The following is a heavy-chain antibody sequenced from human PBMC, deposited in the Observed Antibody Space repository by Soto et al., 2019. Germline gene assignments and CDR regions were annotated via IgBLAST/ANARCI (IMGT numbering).Heavy chain of an antibody. Sequence: PSESLSLTCTVSGASMRSYYWSWIRQPPGKGLECIGYIYTSGDINYSPSLKSRATISLDTSKNQFSLNLRSVTAADTAVYYCASTARVFAYGGQGTLVTVSS. CDR2: IYTSGDI. J-gene: IGHJ4*02. CDR3: ASTARVFAY. D-gene: IGHD5-18*01. V-gene: IGHV4-59*01. CDR1: GASMRSYY.